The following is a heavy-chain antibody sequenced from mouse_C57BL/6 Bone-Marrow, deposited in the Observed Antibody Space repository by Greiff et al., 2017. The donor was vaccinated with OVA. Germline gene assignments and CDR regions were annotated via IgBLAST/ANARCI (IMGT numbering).Heavy chain of an antibody. D-gene: IGHD2-2*01. J-gene: IGHJ3*01. CDR3: ARDRGNGYDGFAY. V-gene: IGHV5-16*01. Sequence: EVKLMESEGGLVQPGSSMKLSCTASGFTFSDYYMAWVRQVPEKGLEWVANINYDGSSTYYLDSLKSRFIISRDNAKNILYLQMSSLKSEDTATYYCARDRGNGYDGFAYWGQGTLVTVSA. CDR1: GFTFSDYY. CDR2: INYDGSST.